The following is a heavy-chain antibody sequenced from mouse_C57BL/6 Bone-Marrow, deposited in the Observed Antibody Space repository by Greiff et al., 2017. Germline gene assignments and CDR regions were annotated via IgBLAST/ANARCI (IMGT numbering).Heavy chain of an antibody. J-gene: IGHJ2*01. CDR2: IHPNSGST. D-gene: IGHD3-3*01. CDR1: GYTFTSYW. Sequence: QVQLQQPGAELVKPGASVKLSCKASGYTFTSYWMHWVKQRPGQGLEWIGMIHPNSGSTNYNEKLKSKATLTVDKSSSTAYMQLSSLTSEDSAVYDCARSPRLLERAYYFDYWGQGTTLTVSS. CDR3: ARSPRLLERAYYFDY. V-gene: IGHV1-64*01.